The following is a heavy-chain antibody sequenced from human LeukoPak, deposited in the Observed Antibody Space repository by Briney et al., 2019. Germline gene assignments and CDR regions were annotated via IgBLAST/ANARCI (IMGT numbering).Heavy chain of an antibody. CDR3: ARDKDPGIATD. Sequence: GGSLRLSCAASGFTVSSNYMSWVRQAPGKGLEWVSVFYAGGGTFYADSVKGRFTISRDNSENTLYLQMNSLRAEDTAVYYCARDKDPGIATDWGQGTLVTVSS. CDR2: FYAGGGT. CDR1: GFTVSSNY. D-gene: IGHD6-13*01. J-gene: IGHJ4*02. V-gene: IGHV3-53*01.